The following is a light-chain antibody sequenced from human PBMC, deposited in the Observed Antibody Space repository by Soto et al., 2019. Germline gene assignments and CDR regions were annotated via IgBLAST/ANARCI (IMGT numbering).Light chain of an antibody. J-gene: IGKJ4*01. V-gene: IGKV3-20*01. CDR2: GAS. Sequence: TLSLSPGERATLSCRASQSLSSSYLAWYQQKPGQAPRFLIYGASYRATGIPDRFSGTGSGTDFTLTISRLEPEDFAVYYCQQYGSSPLTFGGGTKVDIK. CDR3: QQYGSSPLT. CDR1: QSLSSSY.